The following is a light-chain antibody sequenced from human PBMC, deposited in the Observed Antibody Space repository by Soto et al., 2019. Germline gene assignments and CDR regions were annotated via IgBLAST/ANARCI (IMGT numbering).Light chain of an antibody. CDR1: QSISSW. V-gene: IGKV1-5*03. CDR2: KAS. CDR3: QQYNSYQ. J-gene: IGKJ1*01. Sequence: DIPMTQSPSTLSASVGDRVTITCRASQSISSWLAWYQQKPGKAPKLLIYKASSLESGVPSRFSGSGSGTEFTLTISSLQPDDFATYYCQQYNSYQFGQGTKVEIK.